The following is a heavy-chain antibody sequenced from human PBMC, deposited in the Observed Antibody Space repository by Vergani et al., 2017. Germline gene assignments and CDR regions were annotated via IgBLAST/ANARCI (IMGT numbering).Heavy chain of an antibody. J-gene: IGHJ4*02. D-gene: IGHD1-26*01. CDR3: ARDLNSGSYYGGDY. CDR1: GVTFSSYS. CDR2: ISSSSSTI. Sequence: EVQLVESGGGLVQPGGSLRLSCAASGVTFSSYSMNWVRQAPGKGLEWVSYISSSSSTIYYADSVKGRFTISRDNAKNSLYLQMNSLRDEDTAVYYCARDLNSGSYYGGDYWGQGTLVTVSS. V-gene: IGHV3-48*02.